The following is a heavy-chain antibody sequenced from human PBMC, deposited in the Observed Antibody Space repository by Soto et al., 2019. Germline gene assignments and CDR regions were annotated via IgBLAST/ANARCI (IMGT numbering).Heavy chain of an antibody. D-gene: IGHD3-10*01. J-gene: IGHJ4*02. CDR1: GVTFTSYA. CDR3: AKGSFGFDY. Sequence: GGALRLSCAASGVTFTSYAMTWVRQVPGEGLQWVSSISKNGDSTYYADSVKGRFTTCRDNSKNTLYLQMNSLRAEDQAIYYCAKGSFGFDYCGEGTLVTVSP. CDR2: ISKNGDST. V-gene: IGHV3-23*01.